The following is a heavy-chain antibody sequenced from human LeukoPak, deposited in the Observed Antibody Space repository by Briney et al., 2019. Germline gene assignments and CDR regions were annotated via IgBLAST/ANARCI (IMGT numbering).Heavy chain of an antibody. D-gene: IGHD4-23*01. CDR2: MFYGGTT. Sequence: SETLSLTCTVSGDSHSRPPPTTTRHPPPTPPHPNPHMFYGGTTNHNPSLKGRVTMSMVTSKDQFSLSLSSVTAADTAVYFCVRHWVHDFGGSDWYFDLWGRGTLVTVSS. CDR3: VRHWVHDFGGSDWYFDL. CDR1: GDSHSRPP. J-gene: IGHJ2*01. V-gene: IGHV4-59*08.